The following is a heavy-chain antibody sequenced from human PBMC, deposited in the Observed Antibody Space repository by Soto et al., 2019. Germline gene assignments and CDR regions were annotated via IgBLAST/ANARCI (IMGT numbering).Heavy chain of an antibody. V-gene: IGHV3-48*02. CDR3: AKGPHTNVGWPYYFES. J-gene: IGHJ4*02. D-gene: IGHD6-19*01. Sequence: GGSLRLACVASGFSLANYPMNWVRPTPGKGLEWISYSSPRGDTIYYADSVEGRFTISRDNARNSLSLHMSSLRDEDSALYYCAKGPHTNVGWPYYFESWGQGVPGTVS. CDR1: GFSLANYP. CDR2: SSPRGDTI.